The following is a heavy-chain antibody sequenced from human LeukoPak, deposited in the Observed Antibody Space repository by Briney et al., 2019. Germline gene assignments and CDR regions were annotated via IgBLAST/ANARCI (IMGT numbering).Heavy chain of an antibody. CDR2: IFCSGGT. CDR1: GGSLNTPNHY. D-gene: IGHD6-19*01. J-gene: IGHJ4*02. Sequence: PSETLSLTCTVSGGSLNTPNHYWGWIRQTPGKGLEWIGNIFCSGGTYYSPSLTSRVTISLDTSRNQFSLRLNSVTAADTAVYYCARDHFAVAGNLDYWGQGTLVTVSS. V-gene: IGHV4-39*07. CDR3: ARDHFAVAGNLDY.